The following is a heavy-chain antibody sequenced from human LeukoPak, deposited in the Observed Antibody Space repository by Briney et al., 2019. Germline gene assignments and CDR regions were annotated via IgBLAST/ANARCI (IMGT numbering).Heavy chain of an antibody. Sequence: GGSLRLSCAASGFTFSTYGMHWVRQAPGKGLEWVAFIRFDGTNKYYADSVKGRFAISRDSSKNTLYLQMNSLRAEDTAVYYCAKGYCSGSCYNGFDYWGQGTLVTVSS. CDR2: IRFDGTNK. CDR1: GFTFSTYG. V-gene: IGHV3-30*02. CDR3: AKGYCSGSCYNGFDY. J-gene: IGHJ4*02. D-gene: IGHD2-15*01.